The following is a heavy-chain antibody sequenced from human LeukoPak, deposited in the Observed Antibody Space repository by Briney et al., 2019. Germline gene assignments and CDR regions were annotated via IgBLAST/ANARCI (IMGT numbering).Heavy chain of an antibody. Sequence: SETLSLTCTVSGGSISSGNYYWSWIRQHPGKGLEWIGYIYYSGSTYYNPSLKSRLTISVDTSKNQFSLKLGSVTAAATAVYYCARVMSYFCHSVDYWGQGTLVLVSS. CDR2: IYYSGST. D-gene: IGHD1-26*01. CDR1: GGSISSGNYY. J-gene: IGHJ4*02. V-gene: IGHV4-31*03. CDR3: ARVMSYFCHSVDY.